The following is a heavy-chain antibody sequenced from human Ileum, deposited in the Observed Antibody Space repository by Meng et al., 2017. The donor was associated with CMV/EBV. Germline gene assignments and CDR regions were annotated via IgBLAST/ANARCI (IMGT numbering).Heavy chain of an antibody. J-gene: IGHJ5*02. CDR1: GFTFSRYT. Sequence: SGFTFSRYTITWVRQAPGKGLEWASSLSSNSAYIYYADSVKGRFTISRDNAKNSLYLQMNSLRAEDTAVYYCAREANSGHSASDWFDPWGQGTLVTVSS. CDR3: AREANSGHSASDWFDP. D-gene: IGHD4-23*01. CDR2: LSSNSAYI. V-gene: IGHV3-21*01.